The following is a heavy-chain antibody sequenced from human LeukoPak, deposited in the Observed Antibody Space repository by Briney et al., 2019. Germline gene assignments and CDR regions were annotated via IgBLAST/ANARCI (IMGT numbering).Heavy chain of an antibody. J-gene: IGHJ6*03. CDR3: AKASGSGIRFYYMDV. D-gene: IGHD3-10*01. CDR2: ISWNSGSI. CDR1: GFTFDDYA. Sequence: SLRLSCAASGFTFDDYAMHWVRQAPGKGLEGVSGISWNSGSIGYADSVKGRFTIYRDNAKNSLYLQMNSLTAEDTALYYCAKASGSGIRFYYMDVWGKGTTVTVSS. V-gene: IGHV3-9*01.